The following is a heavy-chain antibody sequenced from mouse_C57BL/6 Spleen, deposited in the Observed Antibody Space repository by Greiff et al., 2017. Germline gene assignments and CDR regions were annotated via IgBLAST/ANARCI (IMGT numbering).Heavy chain of an antibody. CDR2: IYPGSGNT. CDR1: GYTFTDYY. J-gene: IGHJ4*01. CDR3: ARLTGTDAMDY. V-gene: IGHV1-84*01. Sequence: QVQLQQSGPELVKPGASVKISCKASGYTFTDYYINWVKQRPGQGLAWIGWIYPGSGNTKYNEKFKGKATLTVDTSSSTAYMQLSSLTSEDSAVYFCARLTGTDAMDYWGQGTSVTVSS. D-gene: IGHD4-1*01.